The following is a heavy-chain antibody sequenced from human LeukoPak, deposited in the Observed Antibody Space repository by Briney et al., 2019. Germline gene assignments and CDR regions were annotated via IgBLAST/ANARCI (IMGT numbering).Heavy chain of an antibody. CDR1: GFTFSSYA. D-gene: IGHD3-3*01. V-gene: IGHV3-23*01. Sequence: PGGSLRLSCAASGFTFSSYAMSWVRQAPGKGLEWVSAISGSGGSTYYADSVKGRFTISRDNSKNTLYLQMNSLRAEDTAVYYCAKGVRFLEWLLYYFDYWGQGTLVTVSS. CDR3: AKGVRFLEWLLYYFDY. J-gene: IGHJ4*02. CDR2: ISGSGGST.